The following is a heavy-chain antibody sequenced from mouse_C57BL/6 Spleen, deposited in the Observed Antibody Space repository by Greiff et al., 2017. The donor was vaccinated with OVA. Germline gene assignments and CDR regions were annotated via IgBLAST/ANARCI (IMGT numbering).Heavy chain of an antibody. CDR3: ARREDYVSFAY. Sequence: VQLQQPGAELVKPGASVKLSCKASGYTFTSYWMHWVKQRPGQGLEWIGTIHPNSGSTNYNEKFKSKATLTVDKSSSTAYMQLSSLTSEDSAVYYCARREDYVSFAYWGQGTLVTVSA. CDR1: GYTFTSYW. V-gene: IGHV1-64*01. J-gene: IGHJ3*01. CDR2: IHPNSGST. D-gene: IGHD1-1*01.